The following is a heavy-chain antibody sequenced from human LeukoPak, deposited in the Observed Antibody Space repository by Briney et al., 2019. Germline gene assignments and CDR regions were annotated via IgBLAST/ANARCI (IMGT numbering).Heavy chain of an antibody. D-gene: IGHD3-22*01. V-gene: IGHV1-2*02. CDR2: INPNNGGT. CDR3: ARDLVAYYYDGSGPLDY. Sequence: GASVKVSCKASGYTFTGYYMHWVRQAPGQGLEWMGWINPNNGGTNYAQKFQGRVTMTKDTSISTAYMELSRLRSDETAVYYCARDLVAYYYDGSGPLDYWGQGTLVTVSS. J-gene: IGHJ4*02. CDR1: GYTFTGYY.